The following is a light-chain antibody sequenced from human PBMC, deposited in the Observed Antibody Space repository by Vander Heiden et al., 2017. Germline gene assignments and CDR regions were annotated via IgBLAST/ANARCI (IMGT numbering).Light chain of an antibody. Sequence: EIVLTQSPGTLSLSPGERATLSCRASQSVSSSYLAWYQQKPGQAPRLLIYGASSRATGIPDRFSGSRSGTDFTLTISRLEPEDFAVYYCQQDGSSRFTFGHGTKVDIK. V-gene: IGKV3-20*01. J-gene: IGKJ3*01. CDR2: GAS. CDR3: QQDGSSRFT. CDR1: QSVSSSY.